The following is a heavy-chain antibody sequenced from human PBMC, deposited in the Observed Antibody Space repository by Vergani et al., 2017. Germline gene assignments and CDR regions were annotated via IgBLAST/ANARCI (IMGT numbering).Heavy chain of an antibody. J-gene: IGHJ4*02. V-gene: IGHV4-34*01. CDR3: ARHPPYYSDSSGYKAGFDY. CDR2: INHSGST. D-gene: IGHD3-22*01. Sequence: QVQLQQWGAGLLKPSETLSLTCAVYGGSFSGYYWSWIRQPPGKGLEWIGEINHSGSTNYNPSLKSRVTISVDTSKNQFSLKLSSVTAADTAVYYCARHPPYYSDSSGYKAGFDYWGQGTLVTVSS. CDR1: GGSFSGYY.